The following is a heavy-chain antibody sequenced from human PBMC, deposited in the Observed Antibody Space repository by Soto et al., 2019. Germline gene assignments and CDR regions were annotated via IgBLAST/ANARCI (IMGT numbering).Heavy chain of an antibody. Sequence: GGSLRLSCAASGFTFSSYAMSWVRQAPGKGLEWVSAISSSGSSTYYADSVKGRFTISRDNAKNSLYLQMNSLRDEDTAVYYCARAGYYGSGILLWGQGTLVTVSS. J-gene: IGHJ4*02. CDR2: ISSSGSST. V-gene: IGHV3-48*02. CDR1: GFTFSSYA. CDR3: ARAGYYGSGILL. D-gene: IGHD3-10*01.